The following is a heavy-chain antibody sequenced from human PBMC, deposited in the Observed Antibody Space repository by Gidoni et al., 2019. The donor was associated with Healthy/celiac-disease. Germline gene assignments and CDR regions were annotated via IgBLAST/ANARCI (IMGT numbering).Heavy chain of an antibody. CDR2: ISYDGSNK. D-gene: IGHD3-22*01. CDR1: GFTFSSYA. Sequence: QVQLVESGGGVVQPGRSLRLSCAASGFTFSSYAMHWVRQAPGKGLEWVAVISYDGSNKYYADSVKGRFTISRDNSKNTLYLQMNSLRAEDTAVYYCARDMLHSSGYGMDVWGQGTTVTVSS. CDR3: ARDMLHSSGYGMDV. V-gene: IGHV3-30*04. J-gene: IGHJ6*02.